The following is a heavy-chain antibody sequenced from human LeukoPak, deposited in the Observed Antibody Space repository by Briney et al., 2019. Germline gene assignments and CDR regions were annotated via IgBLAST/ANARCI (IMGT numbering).Heavy chain of an antibody. Sequence: GGSLRLSCAGSGFTFSRYTFNWVRQAPGRGLEWVSAISGDSKYIYYTDSVKGRFTISRDNARNSLYLQMNSLRAEDTAVYYCARDRATTGTTFDYWGQGTLVTVSS. CDR3: ARDRATTGTTFDY. V-gene: IGHV3-21*01. D-gene: IGHD1-1*01. J-gene: IGHJ4*02. CDR2: ISGDSKYI. CDR1: GFTFSRYT.